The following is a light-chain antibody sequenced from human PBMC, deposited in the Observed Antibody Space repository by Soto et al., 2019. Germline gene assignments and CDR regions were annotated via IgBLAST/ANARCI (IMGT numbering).Light chain of an antibody. V-gene: IGKV1-12*01. CDR1: QDVSRW. J-gene: IGKJ4*01. Sequence: DIQMTQSPSSVSASVGDRVTITCRASQDVSRWLAWYQQKPGRAPNLLIYAASELHSGVPSRFSGSGSGTDFTLTISSLQPEDFATYFCQQAKIFPLTFGGGTKVEIK. CDR2: AAS. CDR3: QQAKIFPLT.